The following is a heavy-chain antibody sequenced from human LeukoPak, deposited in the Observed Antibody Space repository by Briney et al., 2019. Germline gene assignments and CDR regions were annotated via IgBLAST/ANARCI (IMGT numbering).Heavy chain of an antibody. J-gene: IGHJ5*02. Sequence: SETLSLTCTISGYSISSGYYWGWIGQPPGRGLEWIGSIYHSGSTYYNPSLKSRVTISVDTSKNQFSLKLSSVTAADTAVYYCARASHYYDSSGYQNWFDPWGQGTLVTVSS. CDR1: GYSISSGYY. CDR3: ARASHYYDSSGYQNWFDP. V-gene: IGHV4-38-2*02. CDR2: IYHSGST. D-gene: IGHD3-22*01.